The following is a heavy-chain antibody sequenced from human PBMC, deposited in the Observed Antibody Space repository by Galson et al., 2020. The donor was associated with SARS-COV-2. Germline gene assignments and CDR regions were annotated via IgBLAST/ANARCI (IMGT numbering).Heavy chain of an antibody. CDR3: AKTSIGYWYMDV. CDR1: GLTFGDYT. CDR2: VSGDSAST. Sequence: GESLKISCVVSGLTFGDYTLHWVRQAPGRGLEWVSLVSGDSASTYYADSVKGRFLIYRDDSQDSLYLPMNSLRIEDTAVYYCAKTSIGYWYMDVWGQGTTVTVSS. J-gene: IGHJ6*03. V-gene: IGHV3-43*01. D-gene: IGHD3-22*01.